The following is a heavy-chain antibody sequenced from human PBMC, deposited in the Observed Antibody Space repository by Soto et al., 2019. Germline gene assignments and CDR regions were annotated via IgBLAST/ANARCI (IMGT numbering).Heavy chain of an antibody. CDR1: GFTFSSDS. CDR3: AKDGRSGWQRY. CDR2: ISSSISYI. J-gene: IGHJ4*02. Sequence: EVQLVESGGGLVKPGGSLSPACAASGFTFSSDSMNWVRQAPGKGLEWVSSISSSISYIYYADSVKGRFTMSRDNAKNSLYLQTNSLSAEDTDVFYCAKDGRSGWQRYWGQGTLVTVSS. V-gene: IGHV3-21*01. D-gene: IGHD6-19*01.